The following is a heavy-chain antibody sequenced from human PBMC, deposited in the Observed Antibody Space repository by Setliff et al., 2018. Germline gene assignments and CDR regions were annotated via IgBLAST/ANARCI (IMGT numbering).Heavy chain of an antibody. CDR1: GGSFTNYY. CDR3: ARVDFTMLQGVLGH. D-gene: IGHD3-10*01. J-gene: IGHJ1*01. Sequence: PSETLSLTCTVYGGSFTNYYWGWIRQSPGKGLEWIGEINHSGSTNYNPSLKSRLTISVDASTNQFSLKLYSVTAADTAVYYCARVDFTMLQGVLGHWGQGTLVTVSS. CDR2: INHSGST. V-gene: IGHV4-34*01.